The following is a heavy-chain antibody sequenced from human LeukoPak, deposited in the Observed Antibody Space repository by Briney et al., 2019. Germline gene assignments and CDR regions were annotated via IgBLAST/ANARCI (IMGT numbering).Heavy chain of an antibody. CDR2: IYYSGST. CDR3: ARALRGYSYGYDTFDY. D-gene: IGHD5-18*01. J-gene: IGHJ4*02. CDR1: GGSISSGDYY. V-gene: IGHV4-30-4*08. Sequence: SETLSLTCTVSGGSISSGDYYWSWIRQPPGKGLEWIGYIYYSGSTYYNPSLKSRVTISVDTSKNQFSLKLSSVTAADTAVYYCARALRGYSYGYDTFDYWGQGTLVTVSS.